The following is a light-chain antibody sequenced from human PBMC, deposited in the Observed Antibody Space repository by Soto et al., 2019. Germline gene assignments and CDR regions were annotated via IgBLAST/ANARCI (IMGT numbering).Light chain of an antibody. V-gene: IGKV1-5*01. J-gene: IGKJ1*01. CDR1: QTIINW. Sequence: DIQITQSPSTLSASVGDRVTITCRASQTIINWLAWYQQRPGKAPKLLIYDASSLESGVPSRFSGSGSGTEFTLTISSLQPDDFATYYCQQYNRYSLWTFGQGTKVDIK. CDR2: DAS. CDR3: QQYNRYSLWT.